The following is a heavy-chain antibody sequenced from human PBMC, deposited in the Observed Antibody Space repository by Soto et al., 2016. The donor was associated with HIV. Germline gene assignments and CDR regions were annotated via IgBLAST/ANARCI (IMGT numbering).Heavy chain of an antibody. CDR1: GGSISSYY. CDR2: IYYSGST. D-gene: IGHD3-9*01. J-gene: IGHJ4*02. Sequence: VQESGPGLVKPSETLSLTCTVSGGSISSYYWSWIRQPPGKGLEWIGYIYYSGSTNYNPSLKSRVTISVDTSKNQFSLKLSSVTAADTAVYAREGSTGSLGYWGQGPWSPSPQ. CDR3: EGSTGSLGY. V-gene: IGHV4-59*01.